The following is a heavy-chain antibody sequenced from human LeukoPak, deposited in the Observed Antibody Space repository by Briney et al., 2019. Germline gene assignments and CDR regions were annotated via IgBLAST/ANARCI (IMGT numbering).Heavy chain of an antibody. J-gene: IGHJ6*03. CDR1: GGTFRSYA. D-gene: IGHD3-10*01. Sequence: SVKVSCKASGGTFRSYAVSWVRQAPGQGLEWMGRIIPIFGTANYAQKFQGRVTITTDESTSTAYMELSSLRSEDTAVYYCARTSMVRGVTYYYMDVWGKGTTVTVSS. CDR2: IIPIFGTA. V-gene: IGHV1-69*05. CDR3: ARTSMVRGVTYYYMDV.